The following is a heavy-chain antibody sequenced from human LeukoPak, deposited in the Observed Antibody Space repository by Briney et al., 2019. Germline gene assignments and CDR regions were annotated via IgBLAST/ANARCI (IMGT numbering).Heavy chain of an antibody. CDR1: GGSISSGSYY. V-gene: IGHV4-61*02. J-gene: IGHJ3*02. Sequence: PSETLSLTCTVSGGSISSGSYYWSWIRQPAGKGLEWIGRIYTSGSTNYNPSLKSRVTISVDTSKNQFSLKLSSVTAADTAVYYCARVAPWLRRDAFDIWGQGTMATVSS. D-gene: IGHD5-12*01. CDR2: IYTSGST. CDR3: ARVAPWLRRDAFDI.